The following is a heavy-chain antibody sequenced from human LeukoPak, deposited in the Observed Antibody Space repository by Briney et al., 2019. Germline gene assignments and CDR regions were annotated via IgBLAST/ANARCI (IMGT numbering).Heavy chain of an antibody. J-gene: IGHJ3*02. CDR3: AREVGSSFGAFDI. Sequence: GGSLRLSCAASGFVFSGYYMSWIRQAPGKGLEWVSYISPSGNTVYYADSVKGRFTISRDNAKNSLYLQMNSLRAEDTAVYYCAREVGSSFGAFDIWGQGTMVTVSS. CDR2: ISPSGNTV. CDR1: GFVFSGYY. D-gene: IGHD6-13*01. V-gene: IGHV3-11*04.